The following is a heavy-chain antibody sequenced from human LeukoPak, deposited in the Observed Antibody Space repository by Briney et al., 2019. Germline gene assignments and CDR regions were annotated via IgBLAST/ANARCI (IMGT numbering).Heavy chain of an antibody. V-gene: IGHV3-23*01. D-gene: IGHD6-13*01. CDR1: GFTFSSYA. J-gene: IGHJ5*02. CDR2: ISGSGGST. CDR3: AKSGKVAAAGKFDP. Sequence: GGSQRLSCAASGFTFSSYAMSWVRQAPGKGLEGVSAISGSGGSTYYADSVKGRFTISRDNSKNTLYLQMNSLRAEDTAVYYCAKSGKVAAAGKFDPWGQGTLVTVSS.